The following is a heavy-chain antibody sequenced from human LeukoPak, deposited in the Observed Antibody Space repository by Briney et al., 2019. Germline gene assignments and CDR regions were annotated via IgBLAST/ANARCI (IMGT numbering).Heavy chain of an antibody. CDR3: ARLRYYYGSGDAFDI. Sequence: PSETLSLTCAVYGGSFSGYYWSWIRQPPGKGLEWIGEINHSGSTNYNPSLKSRVTISVDTSKNQFSLKLSSVTAADTAVYYCARLRYYYGSGDAFDIWGQGTMVTVSS. J-gene: IGHJ3*02. CDR1: GGSFSGYY. CDR2: INHSGST. D-gene: IGHD3-10*01. V-gene: IGHV4-34*01.